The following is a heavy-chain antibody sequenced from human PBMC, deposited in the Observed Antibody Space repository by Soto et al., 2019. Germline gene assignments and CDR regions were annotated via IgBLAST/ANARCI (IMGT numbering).Heavy chain of an antibody. V-gene: IGHV3-30*18. J-gene: IGHJ6*02. CDR2: ISYDGSNK. Sequence: QVQLVESGGGVVQPGRSLRLSCAASGFTFSSYGMHWVRQAPGKGLEWVAVISYDGSNKYYADSVKGRFTISRDNSKNTLYLQMNSLRAEDTAVYYCAKDLCPVVDTAMAPEDYYYGMDVWGQGTTVTVSS. D-gene: IGHD5-18*01. CDR1: GFTFSSYG. CDR3: AKDLCPVVDTAMAPEDYYYGMDV.